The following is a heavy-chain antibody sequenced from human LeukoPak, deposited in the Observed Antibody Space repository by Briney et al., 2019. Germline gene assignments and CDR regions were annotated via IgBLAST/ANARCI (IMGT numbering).Heavy chain of an antibody. CDR3: VRKFATGD. CDR2: VKSDGTAT. D-gene: IGHD1-14*01. Sequence: GGSLRLSCAASGFTFNSHLMHWVRQAQGTGLVWVSSVKSDGTATNYADSVMGRFTISRDNAKNTLYLQMNSLRVEDTAVYYCVRKFATGDWGQGTLVTVSS. V-gene: IGHV3-74*01. J-gene: IGHJ4*02. CDR1: GFTFNSHL.